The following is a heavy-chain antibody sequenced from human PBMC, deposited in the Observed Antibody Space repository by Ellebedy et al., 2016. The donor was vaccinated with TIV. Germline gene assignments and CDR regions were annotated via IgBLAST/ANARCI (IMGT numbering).Heavy chain of an antibody. Sequence: SVKVSXKVSGYTLTELSMHWVRQAPGQGLEWMGGIIPIFGTANYAQKFQGRVTITADKSTSTAYMELSSLRSEDTAVYYCARDNPDLVVVAATPIQVVGRYYGMDVWGQGTTVTVSS. V-gene: IGHV1-69*06. CDR2: IIPIFGTA. CDR1: GYTLTELS. CDR3: ARDNPDLVVVAATPIQVVGRYYGMDV. J-gene: IGHJ6*02. D-gene: IGHD2-15*01.